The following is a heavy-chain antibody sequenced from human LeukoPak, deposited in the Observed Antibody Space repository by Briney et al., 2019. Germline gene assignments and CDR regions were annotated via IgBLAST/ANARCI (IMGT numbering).Heavy chain of an antibody. V-gene: IGHV1-69*05. CDR3: ARDVVVGATTPLDY. Sequence: PKASVKVSCKASGGTFSSYAISWVRQAPGQGLEWMGRIIPIFGTANYAQKFQGRVTITTDESTSTAYMELSSLRSEATAVYYCARDVVVGATTPLDYWGQGTLVTVSS. CDR1: GGTFSSYA. J-gene: IGHJ4*02. CDR2: IIPIFGTA. D-gene: IGHD1-26*01.